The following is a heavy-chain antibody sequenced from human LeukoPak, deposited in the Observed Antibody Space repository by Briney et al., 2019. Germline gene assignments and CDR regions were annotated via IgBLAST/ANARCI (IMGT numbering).Heavy chain of an antibody. CDR2: IHYSGSA. J-gene: IGHJ4*02. D-gene: IGHD3-10*01. CDR3: ARGQWFRAF. CDR1: GGSFSGYY. V-gene: IGHV4-34*01. Sequence: PSETLSLTCAVYGGSFSGYYWTWIRQPPGKGLEWIGEIHYSGSATYNPSLKSRVTISVDTSKNQFSLKMNSVTAADTAVYYCARGQWFRAFWSRGTPVTVSS.